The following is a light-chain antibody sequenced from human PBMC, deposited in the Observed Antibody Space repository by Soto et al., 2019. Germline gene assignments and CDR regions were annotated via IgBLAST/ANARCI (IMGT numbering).Light chain of an antibody. V-gene: IGKV1-8*01. CDR1: QGISSY. J-gene: IGKJ5*01. CDR2: AAS. Sequence: AIRMTQSPSSFSASTGDRVTITCRASQGISSYLAWYQQKPGKAPKLLICAASTLQSGVPSRFSGSGSGTDFTLTISCPQSEDFATYYCQQYYSYPPLTFGQGTRLEIK. CDR3: QQYYSYPPLT.